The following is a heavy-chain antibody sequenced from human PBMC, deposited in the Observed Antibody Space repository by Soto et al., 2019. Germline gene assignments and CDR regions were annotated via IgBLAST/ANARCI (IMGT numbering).Heavy chain of an antibody. V-gene: IGHV4-59*01. J-gene: IGHJ4*02. CDR2: IHYSGTT. CDR1: GGSMRNYF. CDR3: AAGEASSRNLAPYYLDF. Sequence: SETLSLTCTVSGGSMRNYFWTWIRQPPGKGLEWIGYIHYSGTTSFFPSYNPSLRSRVTISEDTSKNQFSLKLLSVATADTAVYFCAAGEASSRNLAPYYLDFWGQGTLVTVSS. D-gene: IGHD6-13*01.